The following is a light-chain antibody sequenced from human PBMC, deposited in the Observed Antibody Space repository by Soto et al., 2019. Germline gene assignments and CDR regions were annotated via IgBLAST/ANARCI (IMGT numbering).Light chain of an antibody. Sequence: QSALTQPASVSGSPGQSITIFCTGTSSDVGGYNYVSWYQQRPGKPPKLMIYDVTNRPSGVSNRFSGSKSGSTDSLTISGLQAEDEGDYSCSSYTNRNTVVFGGGTKLTVL. J-gene: IGLJ3*02. V-gene: IGLV2-14*03. CDR3: SSYTNRNTVV. CDR1: SSDVGGYNY. CDR2: DVT.